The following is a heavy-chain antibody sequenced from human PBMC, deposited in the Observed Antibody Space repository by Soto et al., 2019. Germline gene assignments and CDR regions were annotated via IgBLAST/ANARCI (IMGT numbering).Heavy chain of an antibody. CDR1: GDSITTYY. J-gene: IGHJ4*02. CDR3: SSGSFGVVSEF. V-gene: IGHV4-4*07. Sequence: LSLPCTVSGDSITTYYWSWIRQPAGKGPEWIGRIYPGGSIDYIPSLKSRITLSFDTSKKQFSLKLNSVTAADTAVYYCSSGSFGVVSEFWGQGTLVTV. D-gene: IGHD3-3*01. CDR2: IYPGGSI.